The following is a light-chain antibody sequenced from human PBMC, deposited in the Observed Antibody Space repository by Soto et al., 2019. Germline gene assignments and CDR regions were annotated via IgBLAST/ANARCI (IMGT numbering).Light chain of an antibody. Sequence: DIQLTQSPSFLSASPGDRVTITCRASQGIRSYLAWYQQSPGRAPKLLIYAASTLQSGVPSRFSGSGSGTEFTLTISSMQPEDFASYYCQQLNTFPITFGQGTRLAIK. CDR2: AAS. CDR1: QGIRSY. CDR3: QQLNTFPIT. V-gene: IGKV1-9*01. J-gene: IGKJ5*01.